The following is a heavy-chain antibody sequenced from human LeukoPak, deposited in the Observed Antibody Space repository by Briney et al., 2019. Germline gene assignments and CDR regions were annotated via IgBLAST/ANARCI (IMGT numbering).Heavy chain of an antibody. D-gene: IGHD3-10*01. Sequence: GGSLRLSCAASGFTFSSYGMSWVRQAPGKGLEWVSAISTTGGSTYYADSVKGRFTISRDNAKNSLYLQMNSLRAEDTAVYYCARDFGRYFFDYWGQGTLVTVSS. J-gene: IGHJ4*02. CDR2: ISTTGGST. CDR1: GFTFSSYG. CDR3: ARDFGRYFFDY. V-gene: IGHV3-23*01.